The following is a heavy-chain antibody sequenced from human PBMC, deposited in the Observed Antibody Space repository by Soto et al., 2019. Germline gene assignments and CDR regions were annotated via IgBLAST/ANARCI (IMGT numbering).Heavy chain of an antibody. CDR3: ARESRYNVVVTAIDY. J-gene: IGHJ4*02. CDR1: GGSISSGGYY. CDR2: IYCTGST. V-gene: IGHV4-31*03. Sequence: SETLSLTCTVSGGSISSGGYYWSWIRQHPGKGLEWIGYIYCTGSTYYNPSLKSRVAISVDTSKNQFSLQLSSVTAADTAVYYCARESRYNVVVTAIDYWGQGTLVTVSS. D-gene: IGHD2-21*02.